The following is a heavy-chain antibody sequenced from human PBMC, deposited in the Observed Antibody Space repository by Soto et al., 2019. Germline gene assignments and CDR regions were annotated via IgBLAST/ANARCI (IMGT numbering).Heavy chain of an antibody. J-gene: IGHJ6*02. CDR1: GFTFSRYE. CDR3: VREEGFLEHGLDV. D-gene: IGHD3-3*01. V-gene: IGHV3-48*03. CDR2: ISSTGTTI. Sequence: EVQLVESGGGLVQPGKSLRISCAASGFTFSRYEMTWVRQAPGKGLGWNSYISSTGTTIYYADAVKGRFTISRDNAKNSLFLQMNSLRAEDTGVYYCVREEGFLEHGLDVWGQGTTVIVSS.